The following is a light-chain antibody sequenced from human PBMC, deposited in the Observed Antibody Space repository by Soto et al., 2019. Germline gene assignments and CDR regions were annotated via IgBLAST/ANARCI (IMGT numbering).Light chain of an antibody. CDR2: DAS. CDR3: QQYNSYSRKT. J-gene: IGKJ1*01. V-gene: IGKV1-5*01. Sequence: DIQMTQSPSTLSASVGDRVTITCRASQSISSWLAWYQQKPGKAPKLLIYDASSLESGVPSRFSGSGSGTEFTLTISSLQPDDFATYYCQQYNSYSRKTFGLGTKVEIK. CDR1: QSISSW.